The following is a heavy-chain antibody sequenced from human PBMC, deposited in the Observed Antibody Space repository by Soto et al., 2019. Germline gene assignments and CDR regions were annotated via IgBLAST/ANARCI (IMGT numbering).Heavy chain of an antibody. CDR2: ISSGSHYI. CDR1: GLTFSSYS. J-gene: IGHJ6*02. Sequence: EVQLVESGGGRVEPGGSLRLSCAPSGLTFSSYSMNWVRQAPGKGLEWVASISSGSHYIYYAESVTGRFTISRDNARDLVSLQMDTLRVEDTAVYYCARNSPGVYALWVDVWGQGTTVTVS. D-gene: IGHD2-8*01. CDR3: ARNSPGVYALWVDV. V-gene: IGHV3-21*01.